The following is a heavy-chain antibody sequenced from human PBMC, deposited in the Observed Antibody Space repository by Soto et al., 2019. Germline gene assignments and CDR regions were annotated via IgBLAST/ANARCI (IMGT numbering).Heavy chain of an antibody. CDR1: GYTFTSYD. V-gene: IGHV1-8*01. J-gene: IGHJ5*02. CDR3: ARGILSSSWTNWFDP. Sequence: ASVKVSCKASGYTFTSYDINWVRQATGQGLEWMGWMNPNSGNTGYAQKFQGRVTMTRNTSISTAYMELGSLRSEDTAVYYCARGILSSSWTNWFDPWGQGTLVTAPQ. D-gene: IGHD6-13*01. CDR2: MNPNSGNT.